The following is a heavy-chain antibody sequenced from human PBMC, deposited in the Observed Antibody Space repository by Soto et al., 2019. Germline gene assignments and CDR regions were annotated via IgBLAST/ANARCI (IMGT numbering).Heavy chain of an antibody. Sequence: QVQLVESGGGLVTPGGSLRLSCASSGFTFSDYYMSWIRQAPGKGLEWLSYISPGSRYPAYADSVKGRSTISRDNARRSLSLQMNSLTVDDTAIYYCVRGGGGGLFDPWGQGSMVTVSS. V-gene: IGHV3-11*06. D-gene: IGHD2-15*01. J-gene: IGHJ5*02. CDR1: GFTFSDYY. CDR3: VRGGGGGLFDP. CDR2: ISPGSRYP.